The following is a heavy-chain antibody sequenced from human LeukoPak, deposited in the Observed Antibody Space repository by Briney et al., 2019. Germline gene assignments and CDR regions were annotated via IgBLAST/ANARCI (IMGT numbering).Heavy chain of an antibody. CDR1: GYSFTSYW. CDR2: IYPGDSDT. D-gene: IGHD5-24*01. J-gene: IGHJ4*02. Sequence: GESLKISCQGSGYSFTSYWIGWVRQMPGKGLEWMEIIYPGDSDTRYSPSFQGQVTISADKSISTAYLQWSSLKASDTAMYYCARQTLVGASRDGYSDYWGQGTLVTVSS. V-gene: IGHV5-51*01. CDR3: ARQTLVGASRDGYSDY.